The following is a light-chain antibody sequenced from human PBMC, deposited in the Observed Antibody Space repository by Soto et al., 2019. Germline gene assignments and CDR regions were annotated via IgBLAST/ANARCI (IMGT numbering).Light chain of an antibody. J-gene: IGKJ1*01. V-gene: IGKV3-11*01. CDR1: QSVSTS. CDR3: QVRDVWPS. Sequence: IVLTQSPVTLAVSPGESAVLSSRASQSVSTSLAWYQHKPGQAPRLFIYDASKRAPGIPARFTGSGSGAHSTLTISSLEPEDIAVYYCQVRDVWPSFGQGTKVEIK. CDR2: DAS.